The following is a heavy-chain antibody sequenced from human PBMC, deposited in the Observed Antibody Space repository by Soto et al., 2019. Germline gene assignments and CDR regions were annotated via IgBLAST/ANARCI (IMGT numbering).Heavy chain of an antibody. CDR2: IRSKAYGGTT. CDR3: TRGITLFTYYYDSSGYHDAFDL. CDR1: GLTFGEYA. J-gene: IGHJ3*01. Sequence: GGSLRLSCTASGLTFGEYAMSWFRQAPGKGLEWVGFIRSKAYGGTTEYAASVKGRFTISRDDSKSIAYLQMNSLKTEDTAVYYCTRGITLFTYYYDSSGYHDAFDLWGQGTMVTVS. V-gene: IGHV3-49*03. D-gene: IGHD3-22*01.